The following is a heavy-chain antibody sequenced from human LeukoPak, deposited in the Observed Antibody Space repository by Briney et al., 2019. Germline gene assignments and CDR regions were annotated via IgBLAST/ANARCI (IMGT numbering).Heavy chain of an antibody. CDR2: ISGSGGST. CDR1: GFTFSSYA. J-gene: IGHJ4*02. CDR3: AKDRRGVVVPATVYFDY. D-gene: IGHD2-21*02. Sequence: GGSLRLSCAASGFTFSSYAMSWVRQAPGKGLEWVSAISGSGGSTYYADSVKGRFTISRDNSKNTLYLQMNSLRAEDTAVYYCAKDRRGVVVPATVYFDYWGQGPLVTVSS. V-gene: IGHV3-23*01.